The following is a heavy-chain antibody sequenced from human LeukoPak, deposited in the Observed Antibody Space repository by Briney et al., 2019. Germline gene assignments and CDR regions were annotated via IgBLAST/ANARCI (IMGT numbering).Heavy chain of an antibody. V-gene: IGHV1-18*01. Sequence: ASVKVSCKASGYTFTSSTHFGWVRQAPGQGLEWMGWVSGYNDNTNYAQKVQGRVTMTTDPSTSTAYMELRSLRSDDTAMYYCARIDPAVALGGFDIWGQGTMVTVSS. D-gene: IGHD2-2*01. CDR2: VSGYNDNT. CDR1: GYTFTSST. J-gene: IGHJ3*02. CDR3: ARIDPAVALGGFDI.